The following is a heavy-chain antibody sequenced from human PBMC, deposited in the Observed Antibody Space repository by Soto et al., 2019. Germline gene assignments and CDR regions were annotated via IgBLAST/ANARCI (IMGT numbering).Heavy chain of an antibody. D-gene: IGHD2-15*01. CDR3: ARDGYCSGGSCYSVPVFDY. CDR2: IWYDGSNK. Sequence: ESGGGVVQPGRSLRLSCAASGFTFSSYGMHGVRQAPGKGLEWGAVIWYDGSNKYYADSVKGRFTISRDNSKNTLYLQMNSLRAEDTAVYYCARDGYCSGGSCYSVPVFDYWAQGTLVTVSS. J-gene: IGHJ4*02. CDR1: GFTFSSYG. V-gene: IGHV3-33*01.